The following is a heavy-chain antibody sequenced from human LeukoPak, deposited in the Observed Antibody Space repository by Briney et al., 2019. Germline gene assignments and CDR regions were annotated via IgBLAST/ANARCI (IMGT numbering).Heavy chain of an antibody. V-gene: IGHV4-38-2*01. CDR1: GYSSNTGYH. CDR3: ARYVVRGLFDY. CDR2: IYHSAST. Sequence: KPSETLSLTCAVSGYSSNTGYHWGWIRQPPGKGLEWIGSIYHSASTYHNPSLKSRLTILVDTSKNQLSLNLSSVTAADTAMYYCARYVVRGLFDYWGQGALVTVSP. D-gene: IGHD2-15*01. J-gene: IGHJ4*02.